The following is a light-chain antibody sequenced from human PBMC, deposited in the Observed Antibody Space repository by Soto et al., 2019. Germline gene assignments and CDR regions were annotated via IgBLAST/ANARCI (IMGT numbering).Light chain of an antibody. CDR1: QSITNF. CDR3: QQTYNTPMYS. J-gene: IGKJ2*03. CDR2: TAS. V-gene: IGKV1-39*01. Sequence: DIQMTQSPSSLSASVGDRVTITCRASQSITNFLNWYQQKPGKAPELLIYTASSLQSRVPSRFSGSGSGTDFTLTISSLQPEDFATYFCQQTYNTPMYSFGQGTKLEIK.